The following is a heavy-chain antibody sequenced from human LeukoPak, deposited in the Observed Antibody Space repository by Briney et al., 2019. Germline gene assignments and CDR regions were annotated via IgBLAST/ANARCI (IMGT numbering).Heavy chain of an antibody. CDR3: ARDLVVWGSYRPYFDY. CDR2: IYTSGST. CDR1: GGSISSSSYY. D-gene: IGHD3-16*02. Sequence: SETLSLTCTASGGSISSSSYYWSWIRQPAGKGLEWIGRIYTSGSTNYNPSLKSRVTISVDTSKNQFSLKLSSVTAADTAVYYCARDLVVWGSYRPYFDYWGQGTLVTVSS. J-gene: IGHJ4*02. V-gene: IGHV4-61*02.